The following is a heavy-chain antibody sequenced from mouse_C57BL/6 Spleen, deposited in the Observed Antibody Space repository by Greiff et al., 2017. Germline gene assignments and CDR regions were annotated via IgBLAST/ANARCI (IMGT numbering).Heavy chain of an antibody. Sequence: EVQLQQSGPELVKPGASVKISCKASGYTFTDYYMNWVKQSHGKSLEWIGDINPNNGGTSYNQKFKGKATLTVDKSSSTAYMELRILTSEDSAVYYCARMIRRAFYYAMDSWGQGTSVTVSS. CDR1: GYTFTDYY. V-gene: IGHV1-26*01. CDR2: INPNNGGT. J-gene: IGHJ4*01. D-gene: IGHD2-3*01. CDR3: ARMIRRAFYYAMDS.